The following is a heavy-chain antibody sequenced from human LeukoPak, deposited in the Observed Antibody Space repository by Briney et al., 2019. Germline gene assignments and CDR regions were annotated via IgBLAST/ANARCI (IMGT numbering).Heavy chain of an antibody. J-gene: IGHJ4*02. CDR3: ASDSNSSIGYF. CDR1: GRSFTGYY. D-gene: IGHD2/OR15-2a*01. CDR2: ISPRGT. V-gene: IGHV4-34*01. Sequence: PSETLSLTCVMYGRSFTGYYWSWIRQSPGKGLEWIGEISPRGTKYNPSLKSPVTISLDTTKNQFSLILSSVTAADAAVYFCASDSNSSIGYFWSQGTLVTVSS.